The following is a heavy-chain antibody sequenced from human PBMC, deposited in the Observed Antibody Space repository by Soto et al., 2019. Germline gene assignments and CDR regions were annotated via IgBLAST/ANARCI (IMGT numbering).Heavy chain of an antibody. CDR2: IDPSDSYT. J-gene: IGHJ6*02. Sequence: GESLKISCKGSGYSFTSYWISWVRQMPGKGLEWMGRIDPSDSYTNYSPSFQGHVTISADKSISTAYLQWSSLKASDTAMYYCARVGDYPHYYYYGMDVWGQGTTVTVSS. D-gene: IGHD4-17*01. CDR3: ARVGDYPHYYYYGMDV. CDR1: GYSFTSYW. V-gene: IGHV5-10-1*01.